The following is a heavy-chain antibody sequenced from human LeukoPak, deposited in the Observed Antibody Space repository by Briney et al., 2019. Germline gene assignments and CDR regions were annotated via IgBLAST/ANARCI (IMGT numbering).Heavy chain of an antibody. V-gene: IGHV4-31*03. CDR2: IYYSGST. CDR3: ARSPPRDGGGSRIEAWYFDL. D-gene: IGHD5-24*01. Sequence: PSETLSLTCTVSGGSISSGGYYWSWIRQHPGKGLEWIGYIYYSGSTYYNPPLKSRVTISVDTSKNQFSLKLSSVTAAATAVYYCARSPPRDGGGSRIEAWYFDLWGRGTLFTVSS. CDR1: GGSISSGGYY. J-gene: IGHJ2*01.